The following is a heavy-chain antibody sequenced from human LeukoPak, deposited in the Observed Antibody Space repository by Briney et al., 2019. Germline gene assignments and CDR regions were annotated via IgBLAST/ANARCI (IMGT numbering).Heavy chain of an antibody. CDR3: ATLTTVGATTGAFDI. V-gene: IGHV1-24*01. J-gene: IGHJ3*02. CDR1: GYTLTELS. D-gene: IGHD1-26*01. CDR2: FDPEDGET. Sequence: ASVKVSCKVSGYTLTELSMHWVRQAPGKGLEWMGGFDPEDGETIYAQKFQGRVTMTEDTSTDTAYMELSSLGSEDTAVYYCATLTTVGATTGAFDIWGQGTMVTVSS.